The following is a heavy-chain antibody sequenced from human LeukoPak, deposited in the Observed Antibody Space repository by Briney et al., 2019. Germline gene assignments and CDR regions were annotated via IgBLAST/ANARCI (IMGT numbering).Heavy chain of an antibody. CDR3: ARGHYDFWSGYFWDV. CDR2: ISCSGTSI. CDR1: AFTFSSYD. D-gene: IGHD3-3*01. V-gene: IGHV3-48*03. J-gene: IGHJ6*02. Sequence: GGSLRLSCAASAFTFSSYDMNWVRQPPGEGLEWVSYISCSGTSIYYADSVKGRFTISRDNTQNSLYLQMNSLRAEDTAVYYCARGHYDFWSGYFWDVWGQGTTVTVSS.